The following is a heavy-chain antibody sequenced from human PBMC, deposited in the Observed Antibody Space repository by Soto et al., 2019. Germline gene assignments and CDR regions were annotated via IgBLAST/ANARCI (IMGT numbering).Heavy chain of an antibody. J-gene: IGHJ4*02. CDR1: GYSFTSHY. CDR3: ARARRLNDYGPLPYYFDY. CDR2: VNPNGETT. Sequence: ASVKVSCKASGYSFTSHYMHWVRQAPGQGFEWVGIVNPNGETTNYAQKFQGRVTITRDTSTSTVYMELSSLRSDDTAIYYCARARRLNDYGPLPYYFDYWGQGTMVTVSS. V-gene: IGHV1-46*01. D-gene: IGHD3-10*01.